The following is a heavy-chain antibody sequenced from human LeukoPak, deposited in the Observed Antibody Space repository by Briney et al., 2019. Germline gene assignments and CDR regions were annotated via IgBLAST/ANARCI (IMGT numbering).Heavy chain of an antibody. D-gene: IGHD2-2*01. V-gene: IGHV4-59*01. CDR2: IYNSGNT. CDR3: ASGGYCGTTSCYPKWFDP. J-gene: IGHJ5*02. CDR1: GGSITSYY. Sequence: PSETLSLTXTVSGGSITSYYWSWIRQPPGKGVEWIGYIYNSGNTNYNPSLKSRVTISLDTSRNQFSLKLTSVTAADTAIYYCASGGYCGTTSCYPKWFDPWGQGTLVTVSS.